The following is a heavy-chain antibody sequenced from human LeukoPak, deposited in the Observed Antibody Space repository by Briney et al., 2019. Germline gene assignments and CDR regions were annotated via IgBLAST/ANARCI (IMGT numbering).Heavy chain of an antibody. V-gene: IGHV3-48*03. Sequence: PGGTLRLSCAASGFTFSSYEMNWVRQAPGKGLEWVSYISSSGSTIYYADSVKGRFTISRDNAKNSLYLQMNSLRAEDTAVYYCARVRGYCSGGSCFPFDSWGQGTLVTVSS. CDR2: ISSSGSTI. D-gene: IGHD2-15*01. CDR1: GFTFSSYE. CDR3: ARVRGYCSGGSCFPFDS. J-gene: IGHJ4*02.